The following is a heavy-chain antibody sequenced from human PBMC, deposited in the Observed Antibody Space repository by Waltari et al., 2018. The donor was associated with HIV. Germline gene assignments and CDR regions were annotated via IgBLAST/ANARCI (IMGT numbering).Heavy chain of an antibody. CDR2: ISGSGGST. D-gene: IGHD3-22*01. CDR1: GFTFSSYA. V-gene: IGHV3-23*01. Sequence: EVQLLESGGGLVQPGGSLRLSCAASGFTFSSYAMSWVRQAPGKGLEWVSAISGSGGSTYYADSVKCRFTISRDNSKNTLYLQMNSLRAEDTAVYYCAKEGSSGYRMIGYDAFDIWGQGTMVTVSS. CDR3: AKEGSSGYRMIGYDAFDI. J-gene: IGHJ3*02.